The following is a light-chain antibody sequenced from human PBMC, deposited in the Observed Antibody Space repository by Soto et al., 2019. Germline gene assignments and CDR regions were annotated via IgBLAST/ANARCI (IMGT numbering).Light chain of an antibody. CDR3: QQTYSTPPT. J-gene: IGKJ1*01. Sequence: DIQMTHSPSSLSASVGDRVSVSFRASQSISTYLNWYQQKAGLAPKLLIYAASSLQSGVPSRFSGSGSGTDFTLTISRLQPEDFATYYCQQTYSTPPTFGQGTKVDIK. CDR2: AAS. V-gene: IGKV1-39*01. CDR1: QSISTY.